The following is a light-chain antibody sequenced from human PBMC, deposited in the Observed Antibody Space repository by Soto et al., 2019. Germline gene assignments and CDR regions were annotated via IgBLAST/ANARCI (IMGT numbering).Light chain of an antibody. Sequence: DIVMTQSPLSLPVTPGEPASISCRSSQSLLHSNGYNYLDWYLQKPGQSPQLLIYLGSNRASGVPDRCSGSGSGTDFTLKISRVEAEDVGVYYCMQALQTPRTFGPGTKVDI. J-gene: IGKJ3*01. CDR3: MQALQTPRT. V-gene: IGKV2-28*01. CDR2: LGS. CDR1: QSLLHSNGYNY.